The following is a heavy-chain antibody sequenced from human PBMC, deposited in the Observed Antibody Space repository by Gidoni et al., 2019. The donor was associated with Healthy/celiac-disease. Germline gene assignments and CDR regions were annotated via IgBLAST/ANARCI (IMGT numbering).Heavy chain of an antibody. CDR2: IRGSGGST. D-gene: IGHD5-18*01. Sequence: EVQLLESGGCLVQSGVSLRRPCAASGFTSSSYAMSWVRQAPGKGLEWVSAIRGSGGSTYYADSVKGRFTISRDNSKNTLYLQMNSLRAEDTAVYYCAKCLSHSYGYVFDYWGQGTLVTVSS. J-gene: IGHJ4*02. CDR3: AKCLSHSYGYVFDY. CDR1: GFTSSSYA. V-gene: IGHV3-23*01.